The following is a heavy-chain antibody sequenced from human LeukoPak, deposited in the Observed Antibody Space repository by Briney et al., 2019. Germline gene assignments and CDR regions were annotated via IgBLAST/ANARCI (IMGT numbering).Heavy chain of an antibody. J-gene: IGHJ4*02. V-gene: IGHV1-8*03. Sequence: SSVTLSCTSTVYTVTSYNSNLERQATGQPLEWMGWRNPNISNTGNTQKIQALDTITTNTSVTTAYMELSRLRSADTAVYYCARSPYDFWSGYYDYWGQGTLVTVSS. CDR2: RNPNISNT. CDR3: ARSPYDFWSGYYDY. CDR1: VYTVTSYN. D-gene: IGHD3-3*01.